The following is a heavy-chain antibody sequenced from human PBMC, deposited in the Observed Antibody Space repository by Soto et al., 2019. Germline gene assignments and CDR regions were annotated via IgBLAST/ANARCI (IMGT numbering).Heavy chain of an antibody. CDR3: ARRGVAAAGTGDY. Sequence: QVQLVQSGAEVKKPGASVKVSCKASGYTFTTYDINWVRQATGQGLEWMGWMNPNSGKTAYAQKFQGRVSMTRDTSISTAYMDLTSLRSDDTAVYYCARRGVAAAGTGDYWGQGTLVTVSS. D-gene: IGHD6-13*01. V-gene: IGHV1-8*01. CDR1: GYTFTTYD. J-gene: IGHJ4*02. CDR2: MNPNSGKT.